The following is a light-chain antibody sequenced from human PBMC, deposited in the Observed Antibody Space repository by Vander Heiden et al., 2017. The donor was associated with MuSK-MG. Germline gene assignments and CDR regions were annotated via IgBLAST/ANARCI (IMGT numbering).Light chain of an antibody. Sequence: DIQMTQSPSSLSASVGDRVTITCRASQSISSYLNRYQHKPGKAPKLLIYAESSLQSGVPSRFSGSGSGTDFTLTISSRQPESFATYYCQRNDSTPPLTFGQGTRLEIK. J-gene: IGKJ5*01. CDR1: QSISSY. CDR2: AES. V-gene: IGKV1-39*01. CDR3: QRNDSTPPLT.